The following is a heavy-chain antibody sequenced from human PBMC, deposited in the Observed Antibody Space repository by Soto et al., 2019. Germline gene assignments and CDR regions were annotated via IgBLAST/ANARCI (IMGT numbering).Heavy chain of an antibody. CDR2: IYYSGST. V-gene: IGHV4-39*01. Sequence: SETLSLTCTVSGGSISSSSYYWGWIRQPPGKGLEWIGSIYYSGSTYYNPSLKSRVTISVDTSKNQFSLKLSSVTAADTAVYYCAGVLLWFGELLYFDYWGQGTLVTVSS. CDR1: GGSISSSSYY. D-gene: IGHD3-10*01. J-gene: IGHJ4*02. CDR3: AGVLLWFGELLYFDY.